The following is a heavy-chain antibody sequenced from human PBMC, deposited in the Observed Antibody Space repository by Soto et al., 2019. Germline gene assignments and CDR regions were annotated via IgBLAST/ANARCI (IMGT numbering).Heavy chain of an antibody. CDR1: GFNFNNHA. Sequence: QVQLVESGGGVVQPGRSLRLSCAASGFNFNNHAMHWVRQAPGKGLEWVAVTSYDGSIKFYPDSVEGRFTISRENSKNTVHLQINSLRPEDTAVYNCARGVDRTFDYWGQGTLVTVSS. CDR3: ARGVDRTFDY. J-gene: IGHJ4*02. V-gene: IGHV3-30-3*01. CDR2: TSYDGSIK.